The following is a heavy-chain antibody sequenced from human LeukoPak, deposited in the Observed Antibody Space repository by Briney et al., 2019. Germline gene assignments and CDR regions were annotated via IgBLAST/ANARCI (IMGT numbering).Heavy chain of an antibody. D-gene: IGHD1-1*01. CDR1: GYTFTGYY. CDR2: IYPNSGGT. Sequence: ASVKVSCKASGYTFTGYYMHWVRQAPGQGLEWMGWIYPNSGGTNYAQKFQGRVTMTRETSTSTAYMELSRLRSDDTAVYYCARGESTTHLDYWGQGTLVAVSS. CDR3: ARGESTTHLDY. J-gene: IGHJ4*02. V-gene: IGHV1-2*02.